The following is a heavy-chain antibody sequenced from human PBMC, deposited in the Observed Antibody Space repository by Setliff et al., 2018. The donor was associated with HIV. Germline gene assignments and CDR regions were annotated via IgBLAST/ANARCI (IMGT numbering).Heavy chain of an antibody. J-gene: IGHJ1*01. Sequence: SETLSLTCAVYGGSFSGYFCIWVRQPPGEGPEWIGRISISGDTNYNPSLKSRATMSLDTSKNQFSLKLTSVTAADTAVYYCARHDYYDSGGSLLGEFFQHWGQGTVVTVS. D-gene: IGHD3-22*01. CDR2: ISISGDT. V-gene: IGHV4-59*10. CDR3: ARHDYYDSGGSLLGEFFQH. CDR1: GGSFSGYF.